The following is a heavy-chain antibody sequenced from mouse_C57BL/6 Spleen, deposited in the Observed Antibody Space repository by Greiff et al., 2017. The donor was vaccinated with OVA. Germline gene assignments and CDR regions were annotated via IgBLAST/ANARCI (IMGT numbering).Heavy chain of an antibody. CDR3: ARGYYGSRYYFDY. CDR2: INPNYGTT. Sequence: VQLKQSGPELVKPGASVKISCKASGYSFTDYNMNWVKQSNGKSLEWIGVINPNYGTTSYNQKFKGKATLTVDQSSSTAYIQLNSLTSEDSAVYYCARGYYGSRYYFDYWGQGTTLTVSS. D-gene: IGHD1-1*01. J-gene: IGHJ2*01. CDR1: GYSFTDYN. V-gene: IGHV1-39*01.